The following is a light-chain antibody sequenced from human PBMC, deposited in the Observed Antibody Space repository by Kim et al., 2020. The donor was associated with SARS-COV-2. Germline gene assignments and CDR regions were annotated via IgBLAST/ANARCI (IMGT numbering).Light chain of an antibody. Sequence: PRPSITISCTGTSSDVGGYNYVSWYQQHPGKAPKLMIYDVSNRPSGVSNRFSGSKSGNTASLTISGLQAEDEADYYCSSYTSSSTVFGTGTKVTVL. CDR2: DVS. CDR3: SSYTSSSTV. V-gene: IGLV2-14*03. J-gene: IGLJ1*01. CDR1: SSDVGGYNY.